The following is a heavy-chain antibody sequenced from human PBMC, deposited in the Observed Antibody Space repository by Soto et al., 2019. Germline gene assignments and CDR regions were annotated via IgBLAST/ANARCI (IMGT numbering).Heavy chain of an antibody. J-gene: IGHJ2*01. CDR1: GGSFSGYY. D-gene: IGHD6-19*01. Sequence: QVQLQQWGAGLLKPSETLSLTCAVYGGSFSGYYWSWIRQPPGKGLEWIGEINHSGSTNDNPSLKSRVTISVDTSKNQFSLKLSSVTAADTAVYYCARDVKDGYSSGWYSGPSVDGYFDLWGRGTLVTVSS. CDR3: ARDVKDGYSSGWYSGPSVDGYFDL. CDR2: INHSGST. V-gene: IGHV4-34*01.